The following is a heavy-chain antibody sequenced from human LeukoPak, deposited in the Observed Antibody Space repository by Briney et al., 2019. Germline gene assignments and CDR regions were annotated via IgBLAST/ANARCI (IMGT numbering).Heavy chain of an antibody. Sequence: GGSLRLSCAASGFTFSSYGMHWVRQAPGKGLEWVAVISYDGSNKYYADSVKGRFTISRDNSKNTLYLQMNSLRAEDTAVYYCARVSEKQQLVTLGYWGQGTLVTVSS. J-gene: IGHJ4*02. CDR2: ISYDGSNK. CDR3: ARVSEKQQLVTLGY. V-gene: IGHV3-30*03. CDR1: GFTFSSYG. D-gene: IGHD6-13*01.